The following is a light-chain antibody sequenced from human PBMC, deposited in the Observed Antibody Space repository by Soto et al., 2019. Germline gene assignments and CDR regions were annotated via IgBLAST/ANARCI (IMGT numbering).Light chain of an antibody. Sequence: EIVVTQSPGTLSLSPGERATLSCRASQSVSSSYLAWYQQRPGQAPRLLIYGASSRATGIPDSFSGSGSGTDFTLTISRLEPEDFAVDYCQQYGGSLYTFGQGTKLEIK. V-gene: IGKV3-20*01. J-gene: IGKJ2*01. CDR3: QQYGGSLYT. CDR1: QSVSSSY. CDR2: GAS.